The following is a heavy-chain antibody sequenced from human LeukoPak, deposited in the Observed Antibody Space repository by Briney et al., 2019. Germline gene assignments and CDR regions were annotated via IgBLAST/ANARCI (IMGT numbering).Heavy chain of an antibody. CDR1: GGTFSTFG. D-gene: IGHD4-23*01. CDR2: IIPIFGPA. CDR3: ARATGNSDHSPREPIHWYFDL. V-gene: IGHV1-69*01. J-gene: IGHJ2*01. Sequence: SVKVSCKASGGTFSTFGLSWVRQAPGQGLEWMGGIIPIFGPANYAQKYQGRVTNTADESTSTAYMELSSLRSEDTAVYFCARATGNSDHSPREPIHWYFDLWGRGTLVTVSS.